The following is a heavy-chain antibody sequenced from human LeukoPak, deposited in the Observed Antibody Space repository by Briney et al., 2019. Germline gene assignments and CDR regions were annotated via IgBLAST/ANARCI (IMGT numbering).Heavy chain of an antibody. V-gene: IGHV3-23*01. Sequence: PGGSLRLSCAASGFTFSSYAMSWVRQAPGKGLEWVSVISTSGVGTYYADSVKGRFTISRDNSKNTLYVQMNSLRAEDTAVYYCAAQYQLPSNAFDIWGQGTMVTVSS. CDR2: ISTSGVGT. CDR3: AAQYQLPSNAFDI. CDR1: GFTFSSYA. J-gene: IGHJ3*02. D-gene: IGHD2-2*01.